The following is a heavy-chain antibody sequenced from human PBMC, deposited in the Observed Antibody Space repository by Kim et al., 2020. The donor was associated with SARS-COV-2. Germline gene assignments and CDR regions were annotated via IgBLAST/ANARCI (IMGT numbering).Heavy chain of an antibody. Sequence: SETLSLTRAVYGGSFSGYYWSWIRQPPGKGLEWIGEINHSGSTNYNPSLKSRVTISVDTSKNQFSLKLSSVTAAGTAVYYCARGGLIDTAMRKIYNYYYYVDVWGKETTVTVSS. V-gene: IGHV4-34*01. CDR2: INHSGST. J-gene: IGHJ6*03. CDR1: GGSFSGYY. D-gene: IGHD5-18*01. CDR3: ARGGLIDTAMRKIYNYYYYVDV.